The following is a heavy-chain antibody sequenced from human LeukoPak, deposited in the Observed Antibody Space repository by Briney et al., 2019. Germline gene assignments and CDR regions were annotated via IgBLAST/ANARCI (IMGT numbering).Heavy chain of an antibody. J-gene: IGHJ3*02. Sequence: PGGSLRLSCAASGFTFSSYSMNWVRQAPGKGLEWVSYISSSSSTIYYADSVKGRFTISRDNAKNSLYLQMNSLRAEDTAVYYCARGPGYSSSPVKYAFDIWGQGTMVTVSS. V-gene: IGHV3-48*04. D-gene: IGHD6-13*01. CDR1: GFTFSSYS. CDR2: ISSSSSTI. CDR3: ARGPGYSSSPVKYAFDI.